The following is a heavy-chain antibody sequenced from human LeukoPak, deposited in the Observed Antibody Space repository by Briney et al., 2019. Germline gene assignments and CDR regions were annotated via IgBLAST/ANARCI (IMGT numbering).Heavy chain of an antibody. Sequence: GGSLRLSCVASGVTLSNYAMSWARQAPGKGLEWVSGISSSGSGGNTYYADSVKGRFTISRDSSRNTLFLHMNTLRAEDTAIYYCAKSGGSYNDAFDIWGQGTMVTVSS. CDR2: ISSSGSGGNT. J-gene: IGHJ3*02. CDR3: AKSGGSYNDAFDI. CDR1: GVTLSNYA. V-gene: IGHV3-23*01. D-gene: IGHD1-26*01.